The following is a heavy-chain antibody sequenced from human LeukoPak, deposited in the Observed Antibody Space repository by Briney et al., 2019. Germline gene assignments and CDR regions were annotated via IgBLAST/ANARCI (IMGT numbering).Heavy chain of an antibody. V-gene: IGHV4-59*11. CDR3: AREPPSLTVYGGPGVFDI. D-gene: IGHD4-23*01. J-gene: IGHJ3*02. Sequence: SETLSLTCAVSGGPLSGHYWSWIRQPPGEGLEWIGYTYHTGTSNYNPSLKSRVTMSVDTSKNQFSLKLISVTAADTAVYYCAREPPSLTVYGGPGVFDIWGQGTMVTVSS. CDR1: GGPLSGHY. CDR2: TYHTGTS.